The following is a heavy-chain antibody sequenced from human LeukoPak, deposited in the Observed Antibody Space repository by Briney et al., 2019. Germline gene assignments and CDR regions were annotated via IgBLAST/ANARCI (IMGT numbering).Heavy chain of an antibody. V-gene: IGHV4-39*01. D-gene: IGHD6-13*01. CDR1: GGSISSSYYY. J-gene: IGHJ4*02. CDR2: VYYSGTT. CDR3: ARVKAASRPFDY. Sequence: SETLSLTCTVSGGSISSSYYYWGWICQPPGKGLEWIGSVYYSGTTYYNPSLNSRVTISVDTSKNQFSLKLSSVTASDTAIYYCARVKAASRPFDYWGQGTLVTVSS.